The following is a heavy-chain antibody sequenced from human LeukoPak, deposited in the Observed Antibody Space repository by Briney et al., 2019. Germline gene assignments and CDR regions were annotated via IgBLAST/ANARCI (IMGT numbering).Heavy chain of an antibody. CDR3: ARVPFRAYSSGWQTNYYYYYMDV. D-gene: IGHD6-19*01. V-gene: IGHV1-69*05. Sequence: SVNVSCKASGGTFSSYAISWVRQAPGQGLEWMGGIIPIFGTANYAQKFQGRVTITTDESTSTAYMELSSLRSEDTAVYYCARVPFRAYSSGWQTNYYYYYMDVWGKGTTVTVSS. CDR1: GGTFSSYA. J-gene: IGHJ6*03. CDR2: IIPIFGTA.